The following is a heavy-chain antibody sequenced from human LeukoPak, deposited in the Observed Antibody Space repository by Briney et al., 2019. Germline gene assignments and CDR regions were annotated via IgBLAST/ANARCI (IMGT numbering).Heavy chain of an antibody. V-gene: IGHV3-53*01. CDR2: LHSGGHT. D-gene: IGHD3-3*01. Sequence: GGSLRLSCAASGFTISSNYLSWVRQAPGKGLVWVSALHSGGHTIYADSVRGRFSISRDNSKNTLDLQMNNLRAEDTAVYYCARDLDDLNTLPPLFQHWGQGTLVTVSS. CDR3: ARDLDDLNTLPPLFQH. J-gene: IGHJ1*01. CDR1: GFTISSNY.